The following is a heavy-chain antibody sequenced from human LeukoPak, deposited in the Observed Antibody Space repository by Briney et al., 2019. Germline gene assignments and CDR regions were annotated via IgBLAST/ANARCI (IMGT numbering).Heavy chain of an antibody. J-gene: IGHJ6*02. CDR2: ISSSSSYI. CDR3: ARVALGGYCSGGSCYLDNYYYYGMDV. Sequence: GGSLRLSCAASGFTFSSYSVNWVRQAPGKGLEWVSSISSSSSYIYYADSVKGRFTISRDNAKNSLYLQMNSLRAEDTAVYYCARVALGGYCSGGSCYLDNYYYYGMDVWGQGTTVTVSS. D-gene: IGHD2-15*01. V-gene: IGHV3-21*01. CDR1: GFTFSSYS.